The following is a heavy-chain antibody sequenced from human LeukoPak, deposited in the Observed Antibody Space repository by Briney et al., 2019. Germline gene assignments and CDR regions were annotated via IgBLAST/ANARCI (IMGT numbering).Heavy chain of an antibody. CDR2: ICSSSTYI. CDR1: GFPFSSYS. V-gene: IGHV3-21*01. J-gene: IGHJ4*02. Sequence: GGPLSLSCAASGFPFSSYSMTWVRQAPGQGLEWISSICSSSTYIYYADSVKGPFTISRDNAKNSLYLQMNSLRAEDTALYYWARTGLSSGWLDYWGQGTLVTVSS. CDR3: ARTGLSSGWLDY. D-gene: IGHD6-19*01.